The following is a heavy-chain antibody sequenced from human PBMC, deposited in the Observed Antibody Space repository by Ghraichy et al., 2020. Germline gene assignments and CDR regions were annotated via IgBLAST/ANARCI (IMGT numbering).Heavy chain of an antibody. J-gene: IGHJ4*02. Sequence: ETLSLTCTVSGYSISSGYYWGWIRQPPGKGLEWIGSIYHSGSTYYNPSLKSRVTISVDTSKNQFSLKLSSVTAADTAVYYCARELYTAMVPSSYDYWGQGTLVTVSS. V-gene: IGHV4-38-2*02. CDR1: GYSISSGYY. D-gene: IGHD5-18*01. CDR3: ARELYTAMVPSSYDY. CDR2: IYHSGST.